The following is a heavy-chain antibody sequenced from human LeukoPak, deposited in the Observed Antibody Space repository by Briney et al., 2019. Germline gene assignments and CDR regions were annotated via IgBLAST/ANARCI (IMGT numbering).Heavy chain of an antibody. CDR2: VYPGDSDT. V-gene: IGHV5-51*01. CDR1: GYSFTSDC. Sequence: GESLKISCKGSGYSFTSDCIGWLRQMPGKGLEWMGIVYPGDSDTRYSPSFQGQVTISADKSISTAYLQWSSLQASDTAMYYCARCIAAAGTWFDPWGEGTLVTVSS. J-gene: IGHJ5*02. CDR3: ARCIAAAGTWFDP. D-gene: IGHD6-13*01.